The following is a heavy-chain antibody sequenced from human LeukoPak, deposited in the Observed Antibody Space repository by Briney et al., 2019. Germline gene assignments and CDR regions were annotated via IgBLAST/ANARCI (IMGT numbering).Heavy chain of an antibody. J-gene: IGHJ4*02. D-gene: IGHD1-26*01. V-gene: IGHV3-30-3*01. CDR2: ISYDGSNK. CDR1: GFTFSSYA. Sequence: GGSLRLSCAASGFTFSSYAMHWVRQAPGKGLEWVAVISYDGSNKYYADSVKGRFTIPRDNPKNTLYLQMNSLRAEDTAVYYCARDRHGSYRNWGQGTLVTVSS. CDR3: ARDRHGSYRN.